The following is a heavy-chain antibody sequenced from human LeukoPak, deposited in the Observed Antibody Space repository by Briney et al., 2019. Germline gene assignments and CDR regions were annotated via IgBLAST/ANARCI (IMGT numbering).Heavy chain of an antibody. D-gene: IGHD3-22*01. J-gene: IGHJ4*02. CDR2: ISSSSSTI. V-gene: IGHV3-48*04. CDR1: GFTFSSYS. CDR3: ARGIYYDSSGADY. Sequence: GGSLRLSCAASGFTFSSYSMNWVRQAPGKGLEWVSYISSSSSTIYYADSVKGRFTISRDNAKNTLYLQMSSLRAEDTAVYYCARGIYYDSSGADYWGQGTLVTVSS.